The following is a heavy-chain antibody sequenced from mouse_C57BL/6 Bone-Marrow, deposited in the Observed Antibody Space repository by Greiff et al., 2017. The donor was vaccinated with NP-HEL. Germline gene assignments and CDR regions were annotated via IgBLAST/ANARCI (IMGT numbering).Heavy chain of an antibody. CDR2: INPGSGGT. CDR1: GYAFTNYL. D-gene: IGHD2-13*01. Sequence: VQLQQSGAELVRPGTSVKVSCKASGYAFTNYLIEWVKQRPGQGLEWIGVINPGSGGTNYNEKFKGKATLTADKSSSTAYMQLSSLTSEDSAVYFCARYGDDWYFEVWGTGTTGTVSS. J-gene: IGHJ1*03. V-gene: IGHV1-54*01. CDR3: ARYGDDWYFEV.